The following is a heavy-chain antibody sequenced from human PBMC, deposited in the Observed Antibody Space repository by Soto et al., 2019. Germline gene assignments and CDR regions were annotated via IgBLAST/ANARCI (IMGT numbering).Heavy chain of an antibody. CDR3: ARSGEWLCFGWFVT. V-gene: IGHV3-33*01. CDR2: IWYDGSNK. J-gene: IGHJ5*02. Sequence: QVQLVESGGGVVQPGRSLRLSCAASGFTFSSYGMHWVRQAPGKGLEWVAVIWYDGSNKYYADSVKGRFTISRDNSKNPPYLQMTSPSAGATAVYYCARSGEWLCFGWFVTWGQETRVTVSS. D-gene: IGHD6-19*01. CDR1: GFTFSSYG.